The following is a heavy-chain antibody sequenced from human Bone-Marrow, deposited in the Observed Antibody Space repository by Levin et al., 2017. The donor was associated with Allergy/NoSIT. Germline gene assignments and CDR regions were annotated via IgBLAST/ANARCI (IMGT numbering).Heavy chain of an antibody. V-gene: IGHV3-23*01. Sequence: GGSLRLSCAASGFTFSGYAMNWVRQAPGKGLEWVSGISGSGVNTYYADSVKGRFTISRDNSKNTLFLQMNSLRAEDTALYYCAKGRDSSGYYAPLELDYWGQGTLVTVSS. CDR1: GFTFSGYA. D-gene: IGHD3-22*01. CDR3: AKGRDSSGYYAPLELDY. J-gene: IGHJ4*02. CDR2: ISGSGVNT.